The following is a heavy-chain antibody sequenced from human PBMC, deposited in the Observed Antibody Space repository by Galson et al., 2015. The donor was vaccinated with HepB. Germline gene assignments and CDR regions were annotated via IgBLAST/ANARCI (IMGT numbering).Heavy chain of an antibody. CDR1: GFTFSSYG. J-gene: IGHJ6*02. CDR2: ISYDGSNK. V-gene: IGHV3-30*18. CDR3: AKYSYSNYHPEGYYGMDV. Sequence: SLRLSCAASGFTFSSYGMHWVRQAPGKGLEWVAVISYDGSNKYYADSVKGRFTISRDNSKNTLYLQMNSLRAEDTAVYYCAKYSYSNYHPEGYYGMDVWG. D-gene: IGHD4-11*01.